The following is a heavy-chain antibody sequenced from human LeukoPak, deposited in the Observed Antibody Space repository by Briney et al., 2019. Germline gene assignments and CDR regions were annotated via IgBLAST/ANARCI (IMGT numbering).Heavy chain of an antibody. CDR1: TFTKAW. CDR3: ARGEQWPGTYYFDY. V-gene: IGHV3-21*01. CDR2: ISSSSSYT. J-gene: IGHJ4*02. Sequence: GGSLRLSCVASTFTKAWMNWVRQAPGKGLEWVSSISSSSSYTYYADSVKGRFTIFRDNVKNSLYLQMNSLRAEDTAVYYCARGEQWPGTYYFDYWGQGTLVTVSS. D-gene: IGHD6-19*01.